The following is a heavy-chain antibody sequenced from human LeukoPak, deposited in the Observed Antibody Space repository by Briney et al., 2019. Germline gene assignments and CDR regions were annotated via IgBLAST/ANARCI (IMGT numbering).Heavy chain of an antibody. CDR2: IQSNGRNK. J-gene: IGHJ4*02. Sequence: GGSLRLSCAASGFIFSSDDMHWVRQAPGKGLEWVAGIQSNGRNKYYADSVKGRFTISRDNSKNTLYLQMNSLRAEDTAVYYCARATYHYYDSSGYGPNDYWGQGTLVTVSS. D-gene: IGHD3-22*01. CDR1: GFIFSSDD. CDR3: ARATYHYYDSSGYGPNDY. V-gene: IGHV3-30*19.